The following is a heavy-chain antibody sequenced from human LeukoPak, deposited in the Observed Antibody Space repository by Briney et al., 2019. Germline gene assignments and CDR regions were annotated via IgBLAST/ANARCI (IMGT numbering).Heavy chain of an antibody. D-gene: IGHD3-22*01. CDR2: IKSKTDGGTT. CDR3: VRDSGYFLFGS. Sequence: GGSLRVSCVDSGFTFCNAWMNWVRQAPGEGLEWVGRIKSKTDGGTTDYTAPVKGRFTISRDDSKNTLYLQMNSLESEDTAVYYCVRDSGYFLFGSSGQGSLVTVSS. CDR1: GFTFCNAW. J-gene: IGHJ4*02. V-gene: IGHV3-15*07.